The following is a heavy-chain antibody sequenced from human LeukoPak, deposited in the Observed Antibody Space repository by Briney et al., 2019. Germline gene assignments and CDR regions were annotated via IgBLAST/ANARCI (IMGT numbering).Heavy chain of an antibody. J-gene: IGHJ4*02. Sequence: LPGGSLRLSCAASGFTFSSYGMHWVRQAPGKGLEWVAVIWYDGSNKYYADSVKGRFTISRDNSKNTLYLQMNSLRGEDTAVYYCARGGSVWYLDYWGQGTLVTVSS. D-gene: IGHD6-19*01. V-gene: IGHV3-33*01. CDR1: GFTFSSYG. CDR3: ARGGSVWYLDY. CDR2: IWYDGSNK.